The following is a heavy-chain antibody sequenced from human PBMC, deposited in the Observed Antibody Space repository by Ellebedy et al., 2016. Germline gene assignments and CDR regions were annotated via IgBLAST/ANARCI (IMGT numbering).Heavy chain of an antibody. Sequence: GESLKISCAASGFTFSTFWMSWVRQAPGKGLEWVANINQDESRKYYVDSVKGRFTISRDNAKKSLYLQMNSLRAEDTAMYYCARGNTIPGPEPLDYWGQGTLITVSS. CDR1: GFTFSTFW. J-gene: IGHJ4*02. CDR3: ARGNTIPGPEPLDY. CDR2: INQDESRK. V-gene: IGHV3-7*01. D-gene: IGHD1-14*01.